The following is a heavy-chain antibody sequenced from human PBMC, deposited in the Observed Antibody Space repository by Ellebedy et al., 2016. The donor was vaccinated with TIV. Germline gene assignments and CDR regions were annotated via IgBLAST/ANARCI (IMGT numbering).Heavy chain of an antibody. J-gene: IGHJ2*01. V-gene: IGHV3-13*01. D-gene: IGHD3-10*01. CDR1: GFSLTGSD. CDR3: ARGGPSGDNWFFGL. Sequence: PGGSLRLSCAASGFSLTGSDLHWVRRPAGKGLEWVSASGAAGDTYYPDSVRGRFTISRESAKNSFYLQMNSLTAGDTAVYYCARGGPSGDNWFFGLWGRGTRVTVSS. CDR2: SGAAGDT.